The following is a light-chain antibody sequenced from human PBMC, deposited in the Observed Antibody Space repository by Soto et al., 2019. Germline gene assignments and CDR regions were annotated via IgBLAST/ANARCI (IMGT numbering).Light chain of an antibody. CDR3: QQYDNLLIT. J-gene: IGKJ5*01. Sequence: DIQMTQSPSSLSASVGDRVTITCQASQDISNYLHWYQQKQGKAPKLLIYDASNLETVVPSRFIGSGSGTDFTFTISSLQPEDIATYYCQQYDNLLITFGQGTRLEIK. V-gene: IGKV1-33*01. CDR1: QDISNY. CDR2: DAS.